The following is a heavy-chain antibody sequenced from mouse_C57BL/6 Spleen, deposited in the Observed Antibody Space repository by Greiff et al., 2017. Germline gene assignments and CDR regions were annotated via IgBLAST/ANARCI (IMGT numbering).Heavy chain of an antibody. Sequence: VQLKQPGAELVRPGSSVKLSCKASGYTFTSYWMDWVKQRPGQGLEWIGNIYPSDSETHYNQKFKDKATLTVDKSSSTAYMQLSSLTSEDSAVYYCARRTTVVAHYFDYWGQGTTLTVSS. D-gene: IGHD1-1*01. J-gene: IGHJ2*01. V-gene: IGHV1-61*01. CDR2: IYPSDSET. CDR1: GYTFTSYW. CDR3: ARRTTVVAHYFDY.